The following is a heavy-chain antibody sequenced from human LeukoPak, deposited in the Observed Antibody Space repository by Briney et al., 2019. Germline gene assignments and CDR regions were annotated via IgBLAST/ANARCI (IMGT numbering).Heavy chain of an antibody. CDR3: ARHGISGGKFAENDY. CDR2: IYYSGST. CDR1: GGSISSYY. J-gene: IGHJ4*02. D-gene: IGHD1-26*01. Sequence: PSETLSLTCTVFGGSISSYYWSWIRQPPGKGLEWIGTIYYSGSTYYNPSLKSRVTISVDTSKNQFSLRLSSVTAADTALYYCARHGISGGKFAENDYWGQGTLVTVSS. V-gene: IGHV4-59*04.